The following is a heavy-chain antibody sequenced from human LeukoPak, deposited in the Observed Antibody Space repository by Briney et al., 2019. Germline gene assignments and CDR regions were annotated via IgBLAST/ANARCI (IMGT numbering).Heavy chain of an antibody. CDR1: GYSISSGYY. CDR2: IYHSGST. D-gene: IGHD5-18*01. J-gene: IGHJ4*02. V-gene: IGHV4-38-2*02. CDR3: ARGDTAMVTNDY. Sequence: PSETLSLTCTVSGYSISSGYYWGWIRQPPGKGLEWIGSIYHSGSTYYNPSLKSRVTISVDTSKNQFSLKLSSVTAADTAVYYCARGDTAMVTNDYWGQGTLVTVSS.